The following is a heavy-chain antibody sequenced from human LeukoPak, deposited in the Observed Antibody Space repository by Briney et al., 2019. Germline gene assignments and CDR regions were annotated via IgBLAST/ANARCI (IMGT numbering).Heavy chain of an antibody. V-gene: IGHV1-69*06. CDR1: GGTFSSYA. J-gene: IGHJ5*02. D-gene: IGHD2-2*01. CDR2: IIPIFGTA. Sequence: SVKVSCKASGGTFSSYAISWVRQAPGQGLEWMGGIIPIFGTANYAQKFQGRVTITADKSTSTAYMELSSLRSEDTAVYYCALRVVVPAANHNWFDPWGQGTLVTVSS. CDR3: ALRVVVPAANHNWFDP.